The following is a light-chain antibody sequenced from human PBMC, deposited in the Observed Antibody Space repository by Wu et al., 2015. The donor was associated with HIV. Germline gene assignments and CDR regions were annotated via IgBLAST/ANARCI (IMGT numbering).Light chain of an antibody. CDR2: DVS. J-gene: IGKJ4*01. V-gene: IGKV3-11*01. CDR3: QQRSNWPLLT. Sequence: EIVLTQSPGTLSLSPGERATLSCRASQSVNGYLAWYQQKPGQAPRLLIYDVSSRATGIPARFSGSGTGTDFTLTISSLEPEDFAVYYCQQRSNWPLLTFGGGTKVEIK. CDR1: QSVNGY.